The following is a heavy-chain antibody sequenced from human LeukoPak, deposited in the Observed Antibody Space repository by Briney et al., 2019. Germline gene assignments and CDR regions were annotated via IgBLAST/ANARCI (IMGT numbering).Heavy chain of an antibody. Sequence: SETLSLTCTVSGGSISSGDYYWTWVRQTPGKGLEWIGYIYYSGSTNYNPSLKSRVTISVDTSKNQFSLKLSSVTAADSAVYYCARHGHWGRYCSSTSCYPPFDYWGQGTLVTDSS. CDR2: IYYSGST. J-gene: IGHJ4*02. D-gene: IGHD2-2*01. V-gene: IGHV4-30-4*08. CDR1: GGSISSGDYY. CDR3: ARHGHWGRYCSSTSCYPPFDY.